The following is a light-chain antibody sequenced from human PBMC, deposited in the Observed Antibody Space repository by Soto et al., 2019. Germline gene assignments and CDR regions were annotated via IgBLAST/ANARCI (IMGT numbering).Light chain of an antibody. CDR2: DVT. J-gene: IGLJ1*01. Sequence: QSVLTQPASVSGSPGQSITISCTGTSSDVGGYDYVSWYQQHPGKAPKLMIYDVTHRPSGVSIRFSGSKSGNTASLTISWLQAEDEADYYCISYASINTYVFGTGTKVTVL. CDR1: SSDVGGYDY. CDR3: ISYASINTYV. V-gene: IGLV2-14*01.